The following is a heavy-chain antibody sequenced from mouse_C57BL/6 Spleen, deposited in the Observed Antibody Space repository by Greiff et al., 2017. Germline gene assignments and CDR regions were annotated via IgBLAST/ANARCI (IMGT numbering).Heavy chain of an antibody. CDR1: GFTFSSYG. Sequence: EVQVVESGGDLVKPGGSLKLSCAASGFTFSSYGMSWVRQTPDKRLEWVATISSGGSYTYYPDSVKGRFTISRDNAKNTLYLQMSSLKSEDTAMYDCARHPASWYFDVWGTGTTVTVSS. CDR2: ISSGGSYT. J-gene: IGHJ1*03. CDR3: ARHPASWYFDV. V-gene: IGHV5-6*01. D-gene: IGHD6-1*01.